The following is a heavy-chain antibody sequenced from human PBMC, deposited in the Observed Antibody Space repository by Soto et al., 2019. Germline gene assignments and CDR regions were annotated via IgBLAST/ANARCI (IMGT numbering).Heavy chain of an antibody. V-gene: IGHV3-7*01. D-gene: IGHD2-21*01. Sequence: EVQLVESGGRLVQPGGSLRLSCAASGFMFSAYWMSWVRQNPGKGLEWVATISGGASDKFYVDSVKGRFTVSRDDRKNTLYLQMDSLRDEDTAVYYCVREDWHRFDSLGQGTLVTVSS. J-gene: IGHJ4*02. CDR3: VREDWHRFDS. CDR1: GFMFSAYW. CDR2: ISGGASDK.